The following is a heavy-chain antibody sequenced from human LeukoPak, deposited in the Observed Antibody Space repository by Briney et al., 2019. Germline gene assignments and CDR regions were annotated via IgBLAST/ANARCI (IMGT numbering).Heavy chain of an antibody. CDR3: ASGSHSSGWSLDY. CDR1: GGSFSGYY. Sequence: PSETLSLTCAVYGGSFSGYYWSWIRRPPGKGLEWIGEINHSGSTNYNPSLKSRVTISVDTSKNQFSLKLSSVTAADTAVYYCASGSHSSGWSLDYWGQGTLVTVPS. V-gene: IGHV4-34*01. J-gene: IGHJ4*02. CDR2: INHSGST. D-gene: IGHD6-19*01.